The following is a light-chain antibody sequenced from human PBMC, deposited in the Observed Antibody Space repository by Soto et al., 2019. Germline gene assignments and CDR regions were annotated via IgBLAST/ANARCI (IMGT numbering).Light chain of an antibody. CDR1: SSNIGSNT. CDR3: AAWDDSLNGWV. Sequence: QSVLTHPPSASGNPGQRVTISCSGSSSNIGSNTVNWYQQLPGTAPKLLIYSNNQRPSGVPDRFSGSKSGTSASLAISGLQSEDEADYYCAAWDDSLNGWVFGGGTKLTVL. CDR2: SNN. V-gene: IGLV1-44*01. J-gene: IGLJ3*02.